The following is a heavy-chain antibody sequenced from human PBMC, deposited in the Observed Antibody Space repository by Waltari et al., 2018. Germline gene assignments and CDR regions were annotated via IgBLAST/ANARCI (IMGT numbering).Heavy chain of an antibody. CDR2: RSSDGSGK. CDR3: AREMALDSHAYDF. V-gene: IGHV3-30-3*01. J-gene: IGHJ4*02. D-gene: IGHD2-8*01. Sequence: QVQLVESGGGVVQPGRSLRLSCTASGFTFSRPAMYWVRQAPGAGLGCVSVRSSDGSGKYCADSGKGRFTVSRDNSMNIVSLDIDSLRVDDTAVYYCAREMALDSHAYDFWGQGTLVTVSS. CDR1: GFTFSRPA.